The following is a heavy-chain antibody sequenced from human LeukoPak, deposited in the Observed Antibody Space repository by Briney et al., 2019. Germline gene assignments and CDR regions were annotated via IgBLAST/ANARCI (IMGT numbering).Heavy chain of an antibody. V-gene: IGHV3-15*01. J-gene: IGHJ4*02. Sequence: PGGSLRLSCAASGFTFSTYAMSWVRQAPGKGLEWVGRIKSKTDGGTPDYAAPVKGRFTISRDDSKNTLCLQMNSLKTEDTAVYYCTGVSRSSWYDYWGQGTLVTVSS. D-gene: IGHD6-13*01. CDR1: GFTFSTYA. CDR3: TGVSRSSWYDY. CDR2: IKSKTDGGTP.